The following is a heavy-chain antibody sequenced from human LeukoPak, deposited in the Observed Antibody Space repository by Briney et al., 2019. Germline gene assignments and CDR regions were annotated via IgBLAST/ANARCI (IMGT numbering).Heavy chain of an antibody. D-gene: IGHD5-12*01. CDR2: IYYSGST. CDR1: GGSISSYY. J-gene: IGHJ5*02. V-gene: IGHV4-59*08. CDR3: ARLASGYDYSWFDP. Sequence: SETLSLTCTVSGGSISSYYWSWIRQPPGKGLEWIGYIYYSGSTNYNPSLNSRVTISIDTSKNQFSLKLSSVTAADTAVYYCARLASGYDYSWFDPWGQGTLVTVSS.